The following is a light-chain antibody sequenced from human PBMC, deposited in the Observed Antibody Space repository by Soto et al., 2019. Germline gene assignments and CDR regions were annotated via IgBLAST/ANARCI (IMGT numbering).Light chain of an antibody. CDR2: KAS. Sequence: DIQMTQSPPTLSASVGDRVTITCRASQSISSWLAWYQQKPGKAPKLLIYKASSLESGVPSRFSGSGSGTEFTLTISSLQPDDFATDYCQQYNSYSPRTFGQGTKVEIK. CDR1: QSISSW. J-gene: IGKJ1*01. V-gene: IGKV1-5*03. CDR3: QQYNSYSPRT.